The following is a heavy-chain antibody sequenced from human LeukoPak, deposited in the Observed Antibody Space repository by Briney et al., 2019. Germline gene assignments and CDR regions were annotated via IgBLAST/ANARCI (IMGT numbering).Heavy chain of an antibody. CDR3: ASNWNDVRGYGMDV. V-gene: IGHV3-7*01. J-gene: IGHJ6*02. Sequence: GGSLRLSCAASGLTFSNFWMSWVRQTPGKGLEWVANIKQDGSEKHYVDSVQGRFTISRDNAKNLLFLQMSSLRAEDSAVYYCASNWNDVRGYGMDVWGQGTTVIVSS. CDR2: IKQDGSEK. D-gene: IGHD1-20*01. CDR1: GLTFSNFW.